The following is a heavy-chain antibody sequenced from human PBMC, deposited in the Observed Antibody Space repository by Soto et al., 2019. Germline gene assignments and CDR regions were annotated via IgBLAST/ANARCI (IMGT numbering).Heavy chain of an antibody. CDR1: GFTFSSYA. V-gene: IGHV3-23*01. D-gene: IGHD3-22*01. Sequence: EVQLLESGGGLVQPGGSLRLSCAASGFTFSSYAMSWVRQAPGKGLECVSGISGSGGTTYYADSVKGRFTLSRDNSKNTLYLQMNSLRAGDTAVYYCARGPYVNSGYFYDYWGQGTLVTVPS. CDR2: ISGSGGTT. CDR3: ARGPYVNSGYFYDY. J-gene: IGHJ4*02.